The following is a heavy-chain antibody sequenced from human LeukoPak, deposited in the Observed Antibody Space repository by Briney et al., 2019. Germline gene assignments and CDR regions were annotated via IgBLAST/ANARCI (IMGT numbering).Heavy chain of an antibody. CDR2: IYTSGST. Sequence: SETLSLTCSVSGGSISSDSYYWSWIRQPAGNGLEWIGRIYTSGSTNYNPSLKSRVTMSVDTSKNQFSLKLSSVTAADTAVYYCARDRAAAGLFDYWGQGTLVTVSS. CDR1: GGSISSDSYY. J-gene: IGHJ4*02. V-gene: IGHV4-61*02. CDR3: ARDRAAAGLFDY. D-gene: IGHD6-13*01.